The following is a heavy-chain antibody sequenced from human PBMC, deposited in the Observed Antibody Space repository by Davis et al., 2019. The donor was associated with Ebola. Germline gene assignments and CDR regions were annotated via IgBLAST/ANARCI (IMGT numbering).Heavy chain of an antibody. J-gene: IGHJ4*02. D-gene: IGHD3-22*01. CDR3: ARDFSSSYYPYFDY. V-gene: IGHV1-2*04. CDR1: GYTFTGYY. CDR2: IDPNSGGT. Sequence: ASVKVSCKASGYTFTGYYMHWVRQAPGQGLEWMGWIDPNSGGTNYAQKFQGWVTMTRDTSISTAYMELSRLRSDDTAVYYCARDFSSSYYPYFDYWGQGTLVTVSS.